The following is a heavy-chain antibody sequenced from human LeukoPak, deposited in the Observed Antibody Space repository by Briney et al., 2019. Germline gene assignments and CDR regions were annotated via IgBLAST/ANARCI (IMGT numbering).Heavy chain of an antibody. CDR2: ISSSSSYI. D-gene: IGHD3-22*01. CDR3: ARGGYSTIYYFDY. Sequence: GGSLRLSCAASGFTFSSYSMNWVRQAPGKGLEWVLSISSSSSYIYYADSVKGRFTISRDNAKNSLYLQMNSLRAEDTAVYYCARGGYSTIYYFDYWGQGTLVTVSS. V-gene: IGHV3-21*01. J-gene: IGHJ4*02. CDR1: GFTFSSYS.